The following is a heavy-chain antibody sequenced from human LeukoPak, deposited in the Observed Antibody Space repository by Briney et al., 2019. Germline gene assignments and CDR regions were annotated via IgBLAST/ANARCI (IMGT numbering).Heavy chain of an antibody. CDR2: IYSGGST. CDR1: GFTVSSNY. V-gene: IGHV3-66*01. D-gene: IGHD6-13*01. J-gene: IGHJ5*02. CDR3: ARDQSSSWEEVYNWFDP. Sequence: GGSLRLSCAASGFTVSSNYMSWVRQAPGKGLEWVSVIYSGGSTYYADSVKGRFTISRDNSKNTLYLQMNSLRAEDTAVYYCARDQSSSWEEVYNWFDPWGQGTLVTVSS.